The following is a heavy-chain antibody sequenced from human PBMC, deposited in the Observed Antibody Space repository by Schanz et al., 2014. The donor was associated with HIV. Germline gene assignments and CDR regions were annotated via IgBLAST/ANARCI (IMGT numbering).Heavy chain of an antibody. V-gene: IGHV1-46*04. J-gene: IGHJ4*02. D-gene: IGHD3-3*01. Sequence: QVQLVQSGAEVTEPGASVKVSCKASGYTFTSYYMHWVRQAPGQGLEWMGMINPSGAGTTYARKLQGRVTMTRDTSTSTVYMHLSSLRSDDTAVYFCARDFNIGDQYYFDHWGQGTLVTVSS. CDR2: INPSGAGT. CDR3: ARDFNIGDQYYFDH. CDR1: GYTFTSYY.